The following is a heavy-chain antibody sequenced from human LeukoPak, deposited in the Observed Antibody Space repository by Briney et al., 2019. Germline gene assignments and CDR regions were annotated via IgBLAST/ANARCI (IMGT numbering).Heavy chain of an antibody. CDR1: GGSFSGYY. Sequence: ASETLSLTCAVYGGSFSGYYWSWIRQPPGKGLEWIGEINHSGSTNYNPSLKSRVTISVDTSKNQFSLKLSSVTAADTAVYYCAREGDYGDWYYFDYWGQGTLVTVSS. CDR2: INHSGST. CDR3: AREGDYGDWYYFDY. V-gene: IGHV4-34*01. D-gene: IGHD4-17*01. J-gene: IGHJ4*02.